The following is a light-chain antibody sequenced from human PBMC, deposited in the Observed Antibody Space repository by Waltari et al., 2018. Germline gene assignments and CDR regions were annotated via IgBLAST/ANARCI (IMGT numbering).Light chain of an antibody. CDR3: SAYAGSNNFPYL. CDR2: EVS. J-gene: IGLJ1*01. V-gene: IGLV2-8*01. Sequence: QSALTQPPSASGSPGQSVAISCTGTSSAVGAYNYVSWYQQHPGKAPKLILYEVSKRPSGVPDRFSGSRSGNTASLTVSGLQTEDEADYYCSAYAGSNNFPYLFGSGTKVTVL. CDR1: SSAVGAYNY.